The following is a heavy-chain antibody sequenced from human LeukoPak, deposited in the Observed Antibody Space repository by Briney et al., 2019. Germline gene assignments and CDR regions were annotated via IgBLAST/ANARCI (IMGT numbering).Heavy chain of an antibody. V-gene: IGHV1-46*01. CDR2: INPAGGST. Sequence: ASAKVSCTASGYTFTSYYIHWVRQAPGQGLEWMGIINPAGGSTTYAQKFQGSRLTLTRDTSTSTVYMELSSLRSEGTAVYYCARGRGVHDSHTYDYFDYGGQGSPVIVSS. J-gene: IGHJ4*02. CDR3: ARGRGVHDSHTYDYFDY. CDR1: GYTFTSYY. D-gene: IGHD3-22*01.